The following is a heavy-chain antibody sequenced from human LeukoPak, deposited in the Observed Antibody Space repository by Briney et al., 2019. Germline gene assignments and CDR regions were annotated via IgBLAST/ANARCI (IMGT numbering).Heavy chain of an antibody. V-gene: IGHV4-39*07. J-gene: IGHJ4*02. Sequence: QPSETLSLTCTVSGGSITSSSYYWGWIRQPPGKGLEWIGSIDYSGSAFYNPSLKSRATISVDTSKNKFSLRLSSVTAADTAVYYCAKDMGIRYFDYWGQGTLVTVSS. CDR2: IDYSGSA. CDR1: GGSITSSSYY. CDR3: AKDMGIRYFDY. D-gene: IGHD7-27*01.